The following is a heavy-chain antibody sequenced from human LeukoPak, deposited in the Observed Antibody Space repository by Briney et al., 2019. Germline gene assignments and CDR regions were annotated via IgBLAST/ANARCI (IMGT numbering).Heavy chain of an antibody. CDR1: GFTFTNYV. J-gene: IGHJ3*02. CDR2: ITGTADKT. D-gene: IGHD2/OR15-2a*01. Sequence: GESLRLSCAASGFTFTNYVMNWVRQAPGKGLEWVSSITGTADKTYDADSVKGRFTISRDNSKNTLSLQMNSLRLEDTAVYYCAKDSWSRNGIYDPFDIWGQGTMVIVSS. V-gene: IGHV3-23*01. CDR3: AKDSWSRNGIYDPFDI.